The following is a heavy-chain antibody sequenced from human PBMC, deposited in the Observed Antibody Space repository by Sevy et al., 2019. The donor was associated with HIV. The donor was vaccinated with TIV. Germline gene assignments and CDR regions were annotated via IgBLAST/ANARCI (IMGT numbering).Heavy chain of an antibody. J-gene: IGHJ5*02. Sequence: SETLSLTCAVYGGSFSGYYWSWIRQPPGKGLEWIGEINHSGSTNYNPSLKSRVTISVDTSKNQFSLKLSSVTAADTAVYYCARGHGYCSGGSCYSRVPSGYWFDPWGQGTLVTVSS. V-gene: IGHV4-34*01. CDR1: GGSFSGYY. D-gene: IGHD2-15*01. CDR3: ARGHGYCSGGSCYSRVPSGYWFDP. CDR2: INHSGST.